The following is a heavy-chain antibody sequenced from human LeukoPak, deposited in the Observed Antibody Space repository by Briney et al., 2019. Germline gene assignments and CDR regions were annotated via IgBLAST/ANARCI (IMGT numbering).Heavy chain of an antibody. D-gene: IGHD4-17*01. CDR1: GGSISSSSYY. CDR3: ARHAVVYGDYAQRHFAY. CDR2: IYYSGST. Sequence: EASETLSLTCTVSGGSISSSSYYWGWIRQPPGKGLEWIGSIYYSGSTYYNPSLKSRVTISVDTSKNQFSLKLSSVPAADTAVYYRARHAVVYGDYAQRHFAYWGQGTLVTVSS. J-gene: IGHJ4*02. V-gene: IGHV4-39*01.